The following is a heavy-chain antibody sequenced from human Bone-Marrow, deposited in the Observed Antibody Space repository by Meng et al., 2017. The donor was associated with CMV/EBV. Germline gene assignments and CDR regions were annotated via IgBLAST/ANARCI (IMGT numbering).Heavy chain of an antibody. Sequence: GESLKISCAASGFTFSNHWMGWVRQAPGKGLEWVADIRKDAGEIYYLDSVKGRFTISRDNAKNSLYLKMNSLRAEDTAVYYCARDMGWYRCDSWGQGTLVTVSS. CDR1: GFTFSNHW. V-gene: IGHV3-7*01. J-gene: IGHJ4*02. D-gene: IGHD6-19*01. CDR3: ARDMGWYRCDS. CDR2: IRKDAGEI.